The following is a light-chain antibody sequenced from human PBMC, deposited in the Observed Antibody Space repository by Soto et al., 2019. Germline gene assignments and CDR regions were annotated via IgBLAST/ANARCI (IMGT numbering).Light chain of an antibody. CDR1: GSGLGNYNS. Sequence: QSALTQPRSVSGSPGQSVTISCTGTGSGLGNYNSFSWYQDHPGKAPKLIIFDVSERPAGVPDRSSGSKSANTASLTISGLQVEDEDDYYCCSYAGSYVYVFGTGTKLTVL. J-gene: IGLJ1*01. CDR3: CSYAGSYVYV. V-gene: IGLV2-11*01. CDR2: DVS.